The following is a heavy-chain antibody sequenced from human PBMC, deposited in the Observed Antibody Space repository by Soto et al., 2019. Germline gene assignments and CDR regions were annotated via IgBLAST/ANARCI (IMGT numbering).Heavy chain of an antibody. J-gene: IGHJ4*02. V-gene: IGHV4-59*01. Sequence: SETLSLTCTVSGGSISSYYWNWIRQPPGKGLEWIGDIYYGGGTNYNPSLKSRVTISVDTSKNQFPLKLSSVTAADTAVYYFARSYYYGSGSYYFDYWGQGTLVTVSS. D-gene: IGHD3-10*01. CDR2: IYYGGGT. CDR3: ARSYYYGSGSYYFDY. CDR1: GGSISSYY.